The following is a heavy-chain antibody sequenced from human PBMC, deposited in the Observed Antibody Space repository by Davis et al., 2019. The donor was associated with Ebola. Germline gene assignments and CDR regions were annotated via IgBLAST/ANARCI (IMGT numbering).Heavy chain of an antibody. CDR1: TGSITSSSYY. Sequence: SQTLSLTCPLSTGSITSSSYYSGCFRQPPRKRLAQILTISYSGRTYYNPSLKSRVTISVDTSKNQFSLKLSSVTAADTAVYYCARAKWGSSWYHGYFQHWGQGTLVTVSS. J-gene: IGHJ1*01. V-gene: IGHV4-39*01. CDR3: ARAKWGSSWYHGYFQH. CDR2: ISYSGRT. D-gene: IGHD6-13*01.